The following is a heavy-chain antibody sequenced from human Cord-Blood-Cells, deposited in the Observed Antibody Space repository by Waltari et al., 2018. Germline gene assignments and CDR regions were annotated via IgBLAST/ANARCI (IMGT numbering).Heavy chain of an antibody. CDR3: ARDVGIAAAGRSYYYYGMDV. CDR2: ISAYNGNT. D-gene: IGHD6-13*01. CDR1: GYTFTSYG. J-gene: IGHJ6*02. Sequence: VQLVQSGAEVKKPGASVKVSCKAYGYTFTSYGISWVRQAPGNGLEWMGWISAYNGNTNYAQKLQGRVTMTTDTSTSTAYMELRSLRSDDTAVYYCARDVGIAAAGRSYYYYGMDVWGQGTTVTVSS. V-gene: IGHV1-18*01.